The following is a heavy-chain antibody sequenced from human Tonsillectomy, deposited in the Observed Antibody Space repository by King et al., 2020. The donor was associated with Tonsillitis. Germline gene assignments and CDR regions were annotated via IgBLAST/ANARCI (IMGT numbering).Heavy chain of an antibody. J-gene: IGHJ4*02. D-gene: IGHD6-13*01. CDR2: ISGDGGRT. CDR1: GFTFDDYA. Sequence: VQLVESGGGVVHPGGSLRLSCAASGFTFDDYAMHWVRQAPGKGLEWVSLISGDGGRTYYADSVKGRFTISRDNSKNSLYLQMNSLRTEDTALYYCAKGSTKYSSSWFTEKPYYFDSWGQGTLVTVSS. CDR3: AKGSTKYSSSWFTEKPYYFDS. V-gene: IGHV3-43*02.